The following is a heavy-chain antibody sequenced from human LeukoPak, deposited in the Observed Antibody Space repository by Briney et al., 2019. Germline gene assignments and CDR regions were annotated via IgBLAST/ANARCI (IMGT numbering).Heavy chain of an antibody. CDR3: ARSPYVWGSYRYTGFFDY. CDR2: IYYSGST. V-gene: IGHV4-31*03. Sequence: TLSLTCTVSGGSISSGGYYWSWIRQHPGKGLEWIGYIYYSGSTYYNPSLKSRVTISVDTSKNQFSLKLSSVTAADTAVYYCARSPYVWGSYRYTGFFDYWGQGTLVTVSS. D-gene: IGHD3-16*02. CDR1: GGSISSGGYY. J-gene: IGHJ4*02.